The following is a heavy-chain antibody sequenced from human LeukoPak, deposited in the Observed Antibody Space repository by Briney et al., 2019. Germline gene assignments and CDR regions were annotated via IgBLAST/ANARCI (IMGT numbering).Heavy chain of an antibody. CDR1: GFTFSSYA. D-gene: IGHD2-15*01. CDR2: ISYDGSNK. CDR3: ASDSAYCSGGSCYPGYFDY. Sequence: PGGSLRLSCAASGFTFSSYAMHWVRQAPGKGLAGVAVISYDGSNKYYAVSVKGRFTISRDNSKNTLSLQMNCLPEDTAVYYCASDSAYCSGGSCYPGYFDYWGQGTLVTVSS. J-gene: IGHJ4*02. V-gene: IGHV3-30-3*01.